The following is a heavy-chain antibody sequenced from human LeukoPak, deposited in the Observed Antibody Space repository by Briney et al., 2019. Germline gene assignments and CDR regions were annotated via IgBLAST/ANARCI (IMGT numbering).Heavy chain of an antibody. D-gene: IGHD2-2*01. CDR1: GYTFTGYY. V-gene: IGHV1-2*02. Sequence: ASVKVSCKASGYTFTGYYMHWVRQAPGQGLEWMGWINPNSGGTNYAQKFQGRVTMTRDTSISTAYMELSRLRSDDTAVYYCARHWKVKRLVPAAPGENWFDPWGQGTLVTVSS. CDR2: INPNSGGT. CDR3: ARHWKVKRLVPAAPGENWFDP. J-gene: IGHJ5*02.